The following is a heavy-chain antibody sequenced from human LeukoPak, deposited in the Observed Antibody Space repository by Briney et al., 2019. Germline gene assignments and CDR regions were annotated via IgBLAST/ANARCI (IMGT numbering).Heavy chain of an antibody. CDR1: GGSISSGGYY. D-gene: IGHD2-2*01. V-gene: IGHV4-31*03. J-gene: IGHJ4*02. CDR3: ARGRAEYCSSTCCYVGFDY. CDR2: IYYSGST. Sequence: PSETLSLTCTVSGGSISSGGYYWSWIRQHPGKGLEWIGYIYYSGSTYYNPSLKSRVTISVDTSKNQFSLKLSSVTAADTAVYYCARGRAEYCSSTCCYVGFDYWGQGTLVTVSS.